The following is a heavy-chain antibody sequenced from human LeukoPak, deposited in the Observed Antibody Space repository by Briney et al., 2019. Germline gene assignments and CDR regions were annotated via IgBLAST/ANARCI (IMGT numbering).Heavy chain of an antibody. V-gene: IGHV4-59*01. CDR2: IYYSGST. Sequence: SETLSLTCTVSGGSIRSYYWSWIRQPPGKGLEWIGYIYYSGSTNYNPSLKSRVSISVDTSKNQFSLKLSSVTAADTAVYYCARATLPTLNWNGYYFDYWGQGTLVTVSS. CDR3: ARATLPTLNWNGYYFDY. D-gene: IGHD1-1*01. J-gene: IGHJ4*02. CDR1: GGSIRSYY.